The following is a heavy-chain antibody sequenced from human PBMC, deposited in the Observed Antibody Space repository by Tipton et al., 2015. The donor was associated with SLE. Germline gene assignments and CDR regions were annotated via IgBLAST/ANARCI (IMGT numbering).Heavy chain of an antibody. D-gene: IGHD6-19*01. V-gene: IGHV3-74*01. CDR2: INTDGSNT. Sequence: SLRLSCAASGFTFSSYWMHWVRQAPGKGLVWISRINTDGSNTNYAVSVKGRFTISRDNAKNTLYLQMDSLRAEDTGVYYCVRDRQWLIGDCWGQGTLVTVSS. CDR1: GFTFSSYW. CDR3: VRDRQWLIGDC. J-gene: IGHJ4*02.